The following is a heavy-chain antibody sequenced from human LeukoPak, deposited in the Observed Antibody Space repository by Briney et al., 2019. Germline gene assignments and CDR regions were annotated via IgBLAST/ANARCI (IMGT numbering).Heavy chain of an antibody. Sequence: SETLSLTCTVSGGSTSSSSYYWGWIRQPPGKGLEWIGSIYYSGSTYYNPSLKSRVTISVDTSKNQFSLKLSSVTAADTAVYYCASLRTDYYGSSGYFYESLFDIWGQGTMVTVSS. CDR3: ASLRTDYYGSSGYFYESLFDI. V-gene: IGHV4-39*07. CDR1: GGSTSSSSYY. D-gene: IGHD3-22*01. CDR2: IYYSGST. J-gene: IGHJ3*02.